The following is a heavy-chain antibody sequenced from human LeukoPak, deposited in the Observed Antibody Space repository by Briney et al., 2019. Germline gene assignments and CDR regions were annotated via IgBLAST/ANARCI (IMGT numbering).Heavy chain of an antibody. D-gene: IGHD2-2*01. J-gene: IGHJ5*02. CDR3: ARGRRGYCSSTSCPNWFDP. Sequence: ASVKVSCKASGYTFTIYGISWVRQAPGQGLEWMGWISAYNGNTNYAQKLQGRVTMATDTSTSTAYMELRSLRSDDTAVYYCARGRRGYCSSTSCPNWFDPWGQGTLVTVSS. V-gene: IGHV1-18*01. CDR1: GYTFTIYG. CDR2: ISAYNGNT.